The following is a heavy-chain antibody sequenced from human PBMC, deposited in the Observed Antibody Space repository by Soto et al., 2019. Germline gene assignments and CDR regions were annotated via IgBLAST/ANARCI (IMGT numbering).Heavy chain of an antibody. Sequence: ASVKVSCKASGYTFTSYGISWVRQAPGQGLEWMGWISAYNGNTNYAQKLQGRVTMTTDTSTSTAYMELRSLRSDDTAVYYCARAVYCTTANCGDDFSYYTLDVWGHGPAVTLSS. J-gene: IGHJ6*02. V-gene: IGHV1-18*01. CDR2: ISAYNGNT. CDR3: ARAVYCTTANCGDDFSYYTLDV. D-gene: IGHD2-8*01. CDR1: GYTFTSYG.